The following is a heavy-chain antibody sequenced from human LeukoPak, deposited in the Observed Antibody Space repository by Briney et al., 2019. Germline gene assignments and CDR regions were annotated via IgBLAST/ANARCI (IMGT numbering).Heavy chain of an antibody. CDR3: ARARRAAAANPFQH. CDR2: INHSGST. CDR1: GGSFSGYY. D-gene: IGHD6-13*01. J-gene: IGHJ1*01. Sequence: PSETLSLTCAVYGGSFSGYYWSWIRQPPGKGLEWIGEINHSGSTNYNPSLKSRVTISVDTSKDQFSLNLISVTAADTAVYYCARARRAAAANPFQHWGQGTLVTVSS. V-gene: IGHV4-34*01.